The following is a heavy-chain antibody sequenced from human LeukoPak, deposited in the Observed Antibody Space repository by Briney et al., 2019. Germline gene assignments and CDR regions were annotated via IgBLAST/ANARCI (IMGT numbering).Heavy chain of an antibody. J-gene: IGHJ3*02. CDR2: ISSGSSTI. D-gene: IGHD2/OR15-2a*01. CDR1: GFTFSSNS. Sequence: PGGSLRLSCAASGFTFSSNSMNWVRQAPGKGLKWVSYISSGSSTIYYADSVKGRFTISRDNDKNSLYVQMNSLRDEDTAVYYCARTSMRAFDIWGQGTMVTVSS. V-gene: IGHV3-48*02. CDR3: ARTSMRAFDI.